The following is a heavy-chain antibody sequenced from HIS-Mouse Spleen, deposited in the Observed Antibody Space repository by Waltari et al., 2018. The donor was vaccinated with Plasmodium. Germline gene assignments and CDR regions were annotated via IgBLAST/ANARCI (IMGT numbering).Heavy chain of an antibody. Sequence: QLQESGPGLVKPSETLSLTCTVSGYSISSGYYWGWIRQPPGKGLEWIGSIYHSGSTYYNPSLKSRVTISVDTSKNQFSLKLSSVTAADTAVYYCARGVGYSSSWYWFDPWGQGTLVTVSS. CDR3: ARGVGYSSSWYWFDP. CDR2: IYHSGST. J-gene: IGHJ5*02. CDR1: GYSISSGYY. V-gene: IGHV4-38-2*02. D-gene: IGHD6-13*01.